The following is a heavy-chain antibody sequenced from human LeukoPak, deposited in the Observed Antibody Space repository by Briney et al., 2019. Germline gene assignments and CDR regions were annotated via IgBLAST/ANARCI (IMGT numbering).Heavy chain of an antibody. CDR2: ISIDGGRT. V-gene: IGHV3-23*01. Sequence: PGRSLRLSCAASGFTFSSYAMSWVRQAPGKGPEWVSTISIDGGRTYYADSVKGRFTVSRDTSKNTLYLQMNSLRAEDTAVYYCARDRRSPYCSSTSCYYHYYYGMDVWGQGTTVTVSS. CDR3: ARDRRSPYCSSTSCYYHYYYGMDV. CDR1: GFTFSSYA. J-gene: IGHJ6*02. D-gene: IGHD2-2*01.